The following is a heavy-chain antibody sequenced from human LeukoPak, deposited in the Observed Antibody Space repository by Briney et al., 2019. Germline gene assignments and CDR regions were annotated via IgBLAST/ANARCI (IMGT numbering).Heavy chain of an antibody. V-gene: IGHV1-18*01. D-gene: IGHD2-2*01. CDR3: ARVAEAVVPAAHFVY. CDR2: ISAYNGNT. CDR1: GCTFTSYG. Sequence: GASVKVSCKASGCTFTSYGISWVRRAPGQGLEWMAWISAYNGNTNYAQKLQGRVTMTTDTSTSTAYMELRSLRSDDTAVYYCARVAEAVVPAAHFVYWGQGTLVTISS. J-gene: IGHJ4*02.